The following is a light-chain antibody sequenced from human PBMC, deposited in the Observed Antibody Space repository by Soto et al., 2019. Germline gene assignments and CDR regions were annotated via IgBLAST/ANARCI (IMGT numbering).Light chain of an antibody. J-gene: IGKJ2*01. CDR3: QQYGSSPYT. V-gene: IGKV3-20*01. CDR1: QSVSSSY. CDR2: GAS. Sequence: EIVLTQSPGTLSLSPGERATLSCRASQSVSSSYLAWYQQKPGQAPRLLIYGASSRATGIPDRFSGSGSGTYLTLTISRLEPEDFAVYYCQQYGSSPYTFGQGTKLESK.